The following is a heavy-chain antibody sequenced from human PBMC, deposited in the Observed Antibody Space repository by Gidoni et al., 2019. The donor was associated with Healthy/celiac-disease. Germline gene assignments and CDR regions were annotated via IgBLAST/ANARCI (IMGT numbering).Heavy chain of an antibody. CDR2: FIPSFVTA. J-gene: IGHJ3*02. D-gene: IGHD1-26*01. CDR1: GGTFSSYA. V-gene: IGHV1-69*06. CDR3: ARDLTWGWERKWEDAFDI. Sequence: QVQLVQSGAEVKKPGSSVKMSCKASGGTFSSYAVSWVRQAPGHGLEWMGGFIPSFVTANYADKFKGRGTITADKSTSTAYMELSSLRSEDTAVYYCARDLTWGWERKWEDAFDIWGQGTMVTVSS.